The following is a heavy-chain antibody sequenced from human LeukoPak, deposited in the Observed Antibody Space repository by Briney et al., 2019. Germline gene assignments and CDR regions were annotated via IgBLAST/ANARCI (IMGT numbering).Heavy chain of an antibody. V-gene: IGHV4-39*01. CDR2: IYYSGST. CDR1: GGSISSSSYY. CDR3: ARLPGFDP. J-gene: IGHJ5*02. Sequence: SETLSLTCTVSGGSISSSSYYWGWIRQPPGKGLEWIGSIYYSGSTYYNPSLKSRVTISVDTSKNQFSLKLSSVTAADTAVYYCARLPGFDPWGQGTLVTVPS.